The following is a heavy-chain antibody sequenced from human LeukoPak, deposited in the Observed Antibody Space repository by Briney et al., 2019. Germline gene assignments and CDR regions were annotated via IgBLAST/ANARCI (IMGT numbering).Heavy chain of an antibody. CDR1: GGSIRSYY. CDR3: ARRVATASPWFDP. Sequence: SETLSLTCSVWGGSIRSYYWSWMRQPPGKGLEGMGYIYYSGSTNYNPSLKSRVTISVDTSKNQFSLKLSSVTAADTAVYYCARRVATASPWFDPWGQGTLVTVSS. J-gene: IGHJ5*02. V-gene: IGHV4-59*01. CDR2: IYYSGST. D-gene: IGHD5-12*01.